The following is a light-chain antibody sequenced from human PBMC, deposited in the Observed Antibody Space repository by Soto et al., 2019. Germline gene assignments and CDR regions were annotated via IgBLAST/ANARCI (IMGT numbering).Light chain of an antibody. CDR1: QSVRSSY. V-gene: IGKV3-20*01. Sequence: EIVLTQSPGTVSLSPGERATVSCRASQSVRSSYLAWYQQKPGQAPRLLIYDASTRATDIPDRFSGSGSGTDLTLTISRPEAEDFAVYYCQQYATSPWTFGQGTEVDIK. CDR3: QQYATSPWT. CDR2: DAS. J-gene: IGKJ1*01.